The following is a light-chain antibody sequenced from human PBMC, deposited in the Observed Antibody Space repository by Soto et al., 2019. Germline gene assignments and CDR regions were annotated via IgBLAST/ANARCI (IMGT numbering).Light chain of an antibody. CDR3: QHYNSYSEA. V-gene: IGKV1-5*01. CDR1: QSVSAF. CDR2: SAS. J-gene: IGKJ1*01. Sequence: DIQMTESPSSLSASVGDRVTITCRASQSVSAFLNWYRHKPGKAPELLIFSASSLQPGVPSRFSGSGSGTEFTLTISSLQPDDFATYYCQHYNSYSEAFGQGTKVDIK.